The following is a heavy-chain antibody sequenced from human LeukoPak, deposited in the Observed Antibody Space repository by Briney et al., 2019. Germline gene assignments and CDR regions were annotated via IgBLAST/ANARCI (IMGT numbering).Heavy chain of an antibody. CDR2: IYYSGST. J-gene: IGHJ4*02. Sequence: SETLSLTCTISGGSISSSSYYWGWIRQPPGKGLEWIGSIYYSGSTYYNPSLKSRATISVDTSKNQFSLKLSSVTAADTAVYYCARDRVGARGKADYWGQGTLVTVSS. D-gene: IGHD1-26*01. CDR1: GGSISSSSYY. V-gene: IGHV4-39*07. CDR3: ARDRVGARGKADY.